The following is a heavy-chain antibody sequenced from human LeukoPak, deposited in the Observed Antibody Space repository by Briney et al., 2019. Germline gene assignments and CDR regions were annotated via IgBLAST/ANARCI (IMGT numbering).Heavy chain of an antibody. CDR2: ISSSSSYI. V-gene: IGHV3-21*01. J-gene: IGHJ4*02. D-gene: IGHD3-22*01. CDR3: ARDNYYDSSGLGY. Sequence: GGSLRLSCAASGFTFNSYSMNWVRQAPGKGLEWVSSISSSSSYIYYADSVKGRFTISRDNAKNSLYLQMNSLRAEDTAVYYCARDNYYDSSGLGYWGQGTLVTVSS. CDR1: GFTFNSYS.